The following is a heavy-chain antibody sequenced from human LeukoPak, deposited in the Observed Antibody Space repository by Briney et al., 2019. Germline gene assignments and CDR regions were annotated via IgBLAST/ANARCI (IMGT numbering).Heavy chain of an antibody. Sequence: APVKVSCKASGYTFTSYGISWVRQAPGQGLEWMGWISAYNGNTNYAQKLQGRVTMTTDTSTSTAYMELRSLRSDDTAVYYCARVLDCGGDCFHFDYWGQGTLVTVSS. CDR3: ARVLDCGGDCFHFDY. D-gene: IGHD2-21*02. CDR2: ISAYNGNT. V-gene: IGHV1-18*04. CDR1: GYTFTSYG. J-gene: IGHJ4*02.